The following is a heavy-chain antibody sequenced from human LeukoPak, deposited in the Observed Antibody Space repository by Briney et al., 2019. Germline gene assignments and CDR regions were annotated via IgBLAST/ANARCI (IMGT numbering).Heavy chain of an antibody. CDR1: GFTFSSYW. CDR3: ASPPNTYYYGDLFDY. CDR2: IKQDGSKK. J-gene: IGHJ4*02. D-gene: IGHD4-17*01. V-gene: IGHV3-7*01. Sequence: PGGSLRLSCAASGFTFSSYWMSWVRQAPGKGLEWVANIKQDGSKKYYVDSVKGRFTISRDNAKKSLYLLMNSLRAEDTAVYYCASPPNTYYYGDLFDYWVQGTLVTVSS.